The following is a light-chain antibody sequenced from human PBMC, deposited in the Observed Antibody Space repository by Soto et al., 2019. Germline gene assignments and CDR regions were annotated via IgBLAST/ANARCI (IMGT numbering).Light chain of an antibody. V-gene: IGKV3-20*01. J-gene: IGKJ1*01. CDR2: AAS. CDR1: QSLGSGY. CDR3: QQYDTSPRT. Sequence: ESLLTESPGTLALCRGDIATLSCRASQSLGSGYLAWYRQKPGQAPRILIYAASSRATGVPDRFSGSGSGTDFSLTISRLEPEDFAVSYCQQYDTSPRTFGQGTKVDIK.